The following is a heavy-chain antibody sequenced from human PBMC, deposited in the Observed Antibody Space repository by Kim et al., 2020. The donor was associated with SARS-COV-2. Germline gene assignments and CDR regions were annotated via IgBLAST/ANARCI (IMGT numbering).Heavy chain of an antibody. J-gene: IGHJ6*02. CDR3: SRWASDGSPGQYFGMDV. D-gene: IGHD1-26*01. V-gene: IGHV4-31*03. Sequence: SETLSLTCTVSGDSMDSALYYWSWIRQLPGKGLEWIGYISFSGSTSYNPSLKSRLTILVDTSKNSFSLNLRSLTAADTAVYYCSRWASDGSPGQYFGMDVWGQGTTVTVSS. CDR2: ISFSGST. CDR1: GDSMDSALYY.